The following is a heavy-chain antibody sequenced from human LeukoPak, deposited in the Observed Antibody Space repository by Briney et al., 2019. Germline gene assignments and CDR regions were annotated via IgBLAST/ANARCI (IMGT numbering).Heavy chain of an antibody. V-gene: IGHV3-30*01. CDR3: ARDLSVRGDY. CDR2: ISYDGSNK. CDR1: GFTFSSYA. D-gene: IGHD3-10*01. J-gene: IGHJ4*02. Sequence: GGSLRLSCAASGFTFSSYAMHWVRQAPGKGLEWVAVISYDGSNKYYADSVKDRFTISRDNSKNTLYLQMNSLRAEDTAVYYCARDLSVRGDYWGQGTLVTVSS.